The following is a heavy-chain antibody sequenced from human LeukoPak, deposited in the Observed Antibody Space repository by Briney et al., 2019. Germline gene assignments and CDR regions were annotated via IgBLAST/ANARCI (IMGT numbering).Heavy chain of an antibody. Sequence: SGPTLVKPTQTLTLTCTFSGFSLSTSGVGVGWIRQPPGKALEGLALIYWDDDKRYSPSLKSRLTITKDTSKNQVVLTMINMDPVDTATYYCAHRPTTGKWFDPWGQGTLVTVSS. D-gene: IGHD4-17*01. CDR2: IYWDDDK. V-gene: IGHV2-5*02. CDR3: AHRPTTGKWFDP. J-gene: IGHJ5*02. CDR1: GFSLSTSGVG.